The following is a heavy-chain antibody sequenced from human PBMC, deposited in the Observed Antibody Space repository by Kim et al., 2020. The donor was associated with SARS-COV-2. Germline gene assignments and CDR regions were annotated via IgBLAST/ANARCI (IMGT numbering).Heavy chain of an antibody. CDR2: INHSGST. D-gene: IGHD2-2*01. CDR1: GGSFSGYY. V-gene: IGHV4-34*01. CDR3: ARANIVVVPAAPILKPTRFDP. J-gene: IGHJ5*02. Sequence: SETLSLTCAVYGGSFSGYYWSWIRQPPGKGLEWIGEINHSGSTNYNPSLKSRVTISVDTSKNQFSLKLSSVTAADTAVYYCARANIVVVPAAPILKPTRFDPWGQGTLVTVSS.